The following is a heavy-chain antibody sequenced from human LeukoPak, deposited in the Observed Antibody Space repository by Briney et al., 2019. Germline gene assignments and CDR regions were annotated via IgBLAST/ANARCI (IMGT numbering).Heavy chain of an antibody. CDR2: IYYSGST. V-gene: IGHV4-61*05. D-gene: IGHD3-10*01. CDR1: GGSISSSSYY. J-gene: IGHJ4*02. Sequence: SETLSLTCTVSGGSISSSSYYWGWSRQPPGKGLEWIGYIYYSGSTNYNPSLKSRVTISVDTSKNQFSLKLSSVTAADTAVYYCARHYGSGSYYNHFDYWGQGTLVTVSS. CDR3: ARHYGSGSYYNHFDY.